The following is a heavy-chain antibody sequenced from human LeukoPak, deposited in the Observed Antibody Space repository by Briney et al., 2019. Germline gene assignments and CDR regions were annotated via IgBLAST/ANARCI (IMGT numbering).Heavy chain of an antibody. CDR3: ARVSDDSGWNFDY. J-gene: IGHJ4*02. CDR1: GYTFTSYA. V-gene: IGHV1-3*01. CDR2: INAGTGNR. Sequence: ASVKVSCKASGYTFTSYAIHWVRQAPGQRLGWMGWINAGTGNRKCSQKFQDRVTITRETSATTAYMELNRLTSEDTAVYYCARVSDDSGWNFDYWGQGTLVTVSS. D-gene: IGHD6-19*01.